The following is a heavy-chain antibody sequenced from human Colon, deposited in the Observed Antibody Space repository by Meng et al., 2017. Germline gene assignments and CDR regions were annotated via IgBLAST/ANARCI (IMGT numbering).Heavy chain of an antibody. V-gene: IGHV4-4*07. Sequence: VQSRELGHGLVKPSETRSLTCIVSGGSMGGYYWNWIRQPAGKGLEWIGHIYSSGRTNYNPSLKSRVTISVDSSKNQFSLNLTSVTAADTAVYFCARVQRFCTGGICSNWFDPWGQGTLVTVSS. J-gene: IGHJ5*02. D-gene: IGHD2-15*01. CDR3: ARVQRFCTGGICSNWFDP. CDR1: GGSMGGYY. CDR2: IYSSGRT.